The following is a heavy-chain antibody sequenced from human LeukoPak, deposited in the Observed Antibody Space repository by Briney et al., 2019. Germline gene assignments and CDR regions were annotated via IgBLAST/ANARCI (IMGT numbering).Heavy chain of an antibody. J-gene: IGHJ4*02. CDR3: AKNPYDILTGPYFDY. Sequence: GGSLRLSCEASGFTFSSYAMSWVRQAPGKGLEWVSAISGSGGSTYYADSVKGRFTISRDNSKNTLYPQMNSLRAEDTAVYYCAKNPYDILTGPYFDYWGQGTLVTVSS. CDR2: ISGSGGST. CDR1: GFTFSSYA. V-gene: IGHV3-23*01. D-gene: IGHD3-9*01.